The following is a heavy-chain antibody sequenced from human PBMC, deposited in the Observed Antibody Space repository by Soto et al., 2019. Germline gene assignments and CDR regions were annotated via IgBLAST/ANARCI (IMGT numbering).Heavy chain of an antibody. Sequence: SETLSLTCSVSGGTIRSDYWSWIRQPPGKRLEWIGYIYYSGTTYTNPSLRSQVAISLDTSKNHFSLTLSSVTAADTAVYYCARGPSGDKVHYWGQGALVTVSS. CDR1: GGTIRSDY. CDR2: IYYSGTT. J-gene: IGHJ4*02. CDR3: ARGPSGDKVHY. V-gene: IGHV4-59*08. D-gene: IGHD7-27*01.